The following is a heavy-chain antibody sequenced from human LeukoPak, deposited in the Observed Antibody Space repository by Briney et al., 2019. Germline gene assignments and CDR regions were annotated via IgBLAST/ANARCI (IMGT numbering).Heavy chain of an antibody. Sequence: PGGSLRLSCAASGFTFSSYGMHWVRQAPGKGLEWVAFIRYDGSNKYYADSVKGRFTISRDNSKNTLYLQMNSLRAEDTAVYYCAREGIAAVGPLAGAFDIWGQGTMVTVSS. CDR1: GFTFSSYG. J-gene: IGHJ3*02. D-gene: IGHD6-13*01. CDR2: IRYDGSNK. CDR3: AREGIAAVGPLAGAFDI. V-gene: IGHV3-30*02.